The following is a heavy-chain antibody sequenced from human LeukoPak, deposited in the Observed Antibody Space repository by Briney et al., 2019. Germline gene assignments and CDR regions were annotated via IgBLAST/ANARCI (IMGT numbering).Heavy chain of an antibody. D-gene: IGHD3-22*01. CDR3: ARSPLPYYYDSSGPFDY. CDR1: GYTFTSYG. Sequence: EASVKVSCKASGYTFTSYGISWVRQRPGQGLEWVGWISAYNGNTNYAQKLQGRVTMTTDTSTSTAYMELRSLRSDDTAVYYCARSPLPYYYDSSGPFDYWGQGTLVTVSS. J-gene: IGHJ4*02. CDR2: ISAYNGNT. V-gene: IGHV1-18*01.